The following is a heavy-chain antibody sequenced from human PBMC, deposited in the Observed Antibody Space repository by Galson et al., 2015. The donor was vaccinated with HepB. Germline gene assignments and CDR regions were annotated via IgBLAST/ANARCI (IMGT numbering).Heavy chain of an antibody. CDR1: GYPFTTSN. J-gene: IGHJ4*02. Sequence: SVQVSCKASGYPFTTSNMHWVRQAPGQGLEWMGCIPSGTVPPPSSPQFQDRVPITSDTAARPVAMQLSSLRSEDTAVYYCARAPGISFGELLQPLTQWGLGTLVTVSS. CDR3: ARAPGISFGELLQPLTQ. V-gene: IGHV1-3*01. D-gene: IGHD3-10*01. CDR2: IPSGTVPP.